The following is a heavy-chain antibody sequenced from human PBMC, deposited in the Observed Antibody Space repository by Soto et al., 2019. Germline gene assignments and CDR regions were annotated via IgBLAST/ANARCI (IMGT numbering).Heavy chain of an antibody. D-gene: IGHD3-9*01. CDR1: GYTFTGYY. CDR2: IKSFNGDT. CDR3: ARVVSPYYDVLTGNWFDP. V-gene: IGHV1-2*02. Sequence: QVQLVQSGAEVKEPGASVKVSCKASGYTFTGYYMHLARQAPGQGLEWMGCIKSFNGDTNYAQKFQGRVTWTRDTSISTAYMDLSRLKSDDTAVYYCARVVSPYYDVLTGNWFDPWGQGTLVTVSS. J-gene: IGHJ5*02.